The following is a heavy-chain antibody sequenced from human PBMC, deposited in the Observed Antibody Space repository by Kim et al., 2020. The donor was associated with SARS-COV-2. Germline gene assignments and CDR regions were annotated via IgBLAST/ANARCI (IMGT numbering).Heavy chain of an antibody. CDR3: ARVPCRGGGCYDYFDY. Sequence: ASVKVSCKTSGYTFIDSYMHWVRQAPGQGLEWMGMINPSGGSTIYAQSFQDRVTMARDTSTSTVYMELSSLRSEDTVVYYCARVPCRGGGCYDYFDYWGQ. D-gene: IGHD2-15*01. V-gene: IGHV1-46*01. CDR1: GYTFIDSY. CDR2: INPSGGST. J-gene: IGHJ4*02.